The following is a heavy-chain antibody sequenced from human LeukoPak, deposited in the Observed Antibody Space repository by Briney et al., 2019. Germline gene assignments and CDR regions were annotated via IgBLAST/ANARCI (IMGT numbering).Heavy chain of an antibody. CDR1: GFTVSSNY. D-gene: IGHD6-19*01. CDR3: ARDRGWYHADS. V-gene: IGHV3-53*01. CDR2: IHSGGST. J-gene: IGHJ4*02. Sequence: EPGGSLRLSCAASGFTVSSNYMSWVRQAPGKGLEWVSVIHSGGSTYYADSVKGRFTISRDNSKNTLYLQMNSLRAEDTAVYYCARDRGWYHADSWGQGTLVTVSS.